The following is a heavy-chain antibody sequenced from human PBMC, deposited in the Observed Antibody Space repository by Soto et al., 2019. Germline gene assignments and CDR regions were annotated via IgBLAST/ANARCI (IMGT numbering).Heavy chain of an antibody. CDR1: GFTFSSYG. V-gene: IGHV3-33*01. CDR2: IWYDGSNK. D-gene: IGHD6-19*01. J-gene: IGHJ4*02. CDR3: AREGWPGYSSGWQVY. Sequence: GGSLRLSCAASGFTFSSYGMHWVRQAPGKGLEWVAVIWYDGSNKYYADSVKGRFTISRDNSKNTLYLQMNSLRAEDTAVYYCAREGWPGYSSGWQVYWGQGTLVIVSS.